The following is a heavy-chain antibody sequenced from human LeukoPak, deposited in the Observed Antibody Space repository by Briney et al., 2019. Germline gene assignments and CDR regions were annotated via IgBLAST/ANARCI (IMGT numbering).Heavy chain of an antibody. CDR3: ARRNPRELLAFYYYYYMDV. V-gene: IGHV3-21*01. CDR1: RFTFSSYS. J-gene: IGHJ6*03. D-gene: IGHD1-26*01. CDR2: ISSSSSSFI. Sequence: GGSLRLSCAASRFTFSSYSMNWVRQAPGKGLECVSSISSSSSSFICYVDSGKGRFIISRDNDKNSLYLKMNSLRAEDTAVYYCARRNPRELLAFYYYYYMDVWGKGTTVTVSS.